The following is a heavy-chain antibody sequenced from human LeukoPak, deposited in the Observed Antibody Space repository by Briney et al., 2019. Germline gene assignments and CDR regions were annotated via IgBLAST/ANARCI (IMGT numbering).Heavy chain of an antibody. CDR3: ANNQGIAAAGTDY. D-gene: IGHD6-13*01. J-gene: IGHJ4*02. CDR1: GFTFSSYA. V-gene: IGHV3-23*01. CDR2: ISVSGGST. Sequence: GGSLRLSCAASGFTFSSYAMSWVRQAPGKGLEWVSAISVSGGSTYYTDSVKGRFTISRDNSKNTLYLQMNSLRAEDTAIYYCANNQGIAAAGTDYWGQGALVTVSS.